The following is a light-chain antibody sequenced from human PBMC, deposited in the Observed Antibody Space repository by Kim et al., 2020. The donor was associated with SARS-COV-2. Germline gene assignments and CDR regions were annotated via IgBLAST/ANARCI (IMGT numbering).Light chain of an antibody. CDR2: QDN. CDR1: KLGDKY. J-gene: IGLJ2*01. Sequence: MSPGQTASIACSGDKLGDKYACWYQQKPGQSPVLVIYQDNKRPSGIPGRFSGSNSGNTATLTISGTQAMDEADYYCQAWDSSTAVFGGGTQLTVL. CDR3: QAWDSSTAV. V-gene: IGLV3-1*01.